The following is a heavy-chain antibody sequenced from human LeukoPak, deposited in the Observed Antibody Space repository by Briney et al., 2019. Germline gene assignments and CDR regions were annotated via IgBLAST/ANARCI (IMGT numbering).Heavy chain of an antibody. D-gene: IGHD6-19*01. V-gene: IGHV4-59*01. CDR2: IYYSGST. CDR1: GGSISSYY. J-gene: IGHJ6*03. CDR3: ARTYSSGWYLLGYMDV. Sequence: KASETLSLTCTVSGGSISSYYWSWIRQPPGKGLEWIGYIYYSGSTNYNPSLKSRVTISVDTSKNQFSLKLSSVTAADTAVYYCARTYSSGWYLLGYMDVWGKGTTVTVSS.